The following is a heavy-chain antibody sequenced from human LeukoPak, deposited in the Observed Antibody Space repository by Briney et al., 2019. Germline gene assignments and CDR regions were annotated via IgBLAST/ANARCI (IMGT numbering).Heavy chain of an antibody. CDR3: AKDEVHSLDYGGNSLYFDY. D-gene: IGHD4-17*01. Sequence: GGSLRLSCAASGFTFSSYWMHWVRQAPGKGLVWVSRINSDGSSTSYADSVKGRFTISRDNSKNTLYLQMNSLRAEDTAVYYCAKDEVHSLDYGGNSLYFDYWGQGTLVTVSS. CDR2: INSDGSST. CDR1: GFTFSSYW. V-gene: IGHV3-74*01. J-gene: IGHJ4*02.